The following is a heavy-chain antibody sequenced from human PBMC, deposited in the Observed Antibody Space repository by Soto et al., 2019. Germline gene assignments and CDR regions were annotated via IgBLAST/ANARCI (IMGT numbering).Heavy chain of an antibody. CDR3: ARARGYSYPLGDAFDI. V-gene: IGHV1-3*01. Sequence: APVKVSCKASRYTFTSYAIHWARQAPGQRLEWMGLINAGNGNTKYSQKLQGRVTMTTDTSTSTAYMELRSLRSDDTAVYYCARARGYSYPLGDAFDIWGQGTMVTVS. J-gene: IGHJ3*02. CDR2: INAGNGNT. D-gene: IGHD5-18*01. CDR1: RYTFTSYA.